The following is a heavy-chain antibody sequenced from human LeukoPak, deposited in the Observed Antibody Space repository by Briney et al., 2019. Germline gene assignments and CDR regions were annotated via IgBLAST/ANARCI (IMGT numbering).Heavy chain of an antibody. CDR2: IYSGGST. CDR1: GFTVSSNY. Sequence: GGSLRLSCAASGFTVSSNYMSWVRQAPGKGPEWVSVIYSGGSTYYADSVKGRFTISRDNSKNTLYLQMNSLRAEDTAVYYCARARRYGDYGYWGQGTLVTASS. CDR3: ARARRYGDYGY. D-gene: IGHD4-17*01. V-gene: IGHV3-53*01. J-gene: IGHJ4*02.